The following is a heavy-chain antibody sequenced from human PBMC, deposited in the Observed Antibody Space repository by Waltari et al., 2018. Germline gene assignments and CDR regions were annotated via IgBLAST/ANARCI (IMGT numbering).Heavy chain of an antibody. CDR1: GGSISSYY. J-gene: IGHJ4*02. Sequence: QVQLQESGPGLVKPSETLSLTCTVSGGSISSYYWSWIRQPPGKGLEWSGYIYYSGSTNYNPSLKSRVTISVDTSKNQFSLKLSSVTAADTAVYYCARTRAWIAAADYWGQGTLVTVSS. CDR3: ARTRAWIAAADY. CDR2: IYYSGST. D-gene: IGHD6-13*01. V-gene: IGHV4-59*01.